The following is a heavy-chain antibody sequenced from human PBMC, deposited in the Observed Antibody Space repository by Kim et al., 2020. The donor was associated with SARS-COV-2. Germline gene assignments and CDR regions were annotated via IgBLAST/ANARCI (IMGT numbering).Heavy chain of an antibody. V-gene: IGHV3-15*01. D-gene: IGHD3-16*02. J-gene: IGHJ4*02. CDR1: GFTFSNAW. Sequence: GGSLRLSCAVSGFTFSNAWMSWVRQAPGKGLEWVGRIKSKTDGGTTDYAAHVKGRFTIASDDSKNTLYLQMNRLKTEDTAVYYCPTDRDYDYIWGSYRYRDYWGQGTLVTVSS. CDR3: PTDRDYDYIWGSYRYRDY. CDR2: IKSKTDGGTT.